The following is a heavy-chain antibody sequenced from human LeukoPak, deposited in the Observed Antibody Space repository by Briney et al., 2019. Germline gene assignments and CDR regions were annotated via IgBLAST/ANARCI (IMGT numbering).Heavy chain of an antibody. D-gene: IGHD2-2*01. V-gene: IGHV4-34*01. CDR3: ARAGYCSSTSCFRDYYYYYGMDV. Sequence: PSETLSLTCAVYGGSFSGYYWSWIRQPPGKGLEWIGEINHSGSTNYNPSLKSRVTISVDTSKNQFSLKLSSVTAADTAVYYCARAGYCSSTSCFRDYYYYYGMDVWGQGTTVTVSS. CDR1: GGSFSGYY. CDR2: INHSGST. J-gene: IGHJ6*02.